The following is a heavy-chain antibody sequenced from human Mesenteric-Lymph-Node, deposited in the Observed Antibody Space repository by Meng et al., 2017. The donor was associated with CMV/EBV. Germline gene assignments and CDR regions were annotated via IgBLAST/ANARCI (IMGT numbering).Heavy chain of an antibody. Sequence: SVKVSCKASGYTFTGYYMHWVRQAPGQGLEWMGGIIPIFGTANYAQKFQGRVTITTDESTSTAYMGLSSLRSEDTAVYYCARGARAAAEFWYFDLWGRGTLVTVSS. CDR3: ARGARAAAEFWYFDL. D-gene: IGHD6-13*01. CDR1: GYTFTGYY. V-gene: IGHV1-69*05. J-gene: IGHJ2*01. CDR2: IIPIFGTA.